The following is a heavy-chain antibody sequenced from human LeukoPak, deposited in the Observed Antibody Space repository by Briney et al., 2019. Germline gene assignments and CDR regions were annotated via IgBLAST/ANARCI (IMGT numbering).Heavy chain of an antibody. CDR3: AREGKRQWLGLDS. CDR2: IIPIFGTA. CDR1: GYTFTDYG. D-gene: IGHD6-19*01. J-gene: IGHJ5*01. V-gene: IGHV1-69*13. Sequence: AASVKASCKATGYTFTDYGISWVRQAPGKGLEWMGGIIPIFGTANYAQKFQGRVTITADESTSTAYMELSSLRSEDTAVYYCAREGKRQWLGLDSWAQGTLFTVSS.